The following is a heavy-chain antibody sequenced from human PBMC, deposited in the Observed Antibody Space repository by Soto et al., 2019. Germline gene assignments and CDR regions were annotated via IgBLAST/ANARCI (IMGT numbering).Heavy chain of an antibody. CDR3: ARRSIRVRGGWFDP. CDR2: IYYSGST. Sequence: SEILSLTCTVSGGSISSGGYYWSWIRQHPGKGLEWIGYIYYSGSTYYNPSLKSRVTISVDTSKNQFSLKLSSVTAADTAVYYCARRSIRVRGGWFDPWGQGTLVTVSS. CDR1: GGSISSGGYY. V-gene: IGHV4-31*03. J-gene: IGHJ5*02. D-gene: IGHD3-10*01.